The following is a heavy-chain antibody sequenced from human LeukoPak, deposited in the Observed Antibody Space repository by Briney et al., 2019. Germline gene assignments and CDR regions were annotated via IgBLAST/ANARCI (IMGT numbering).Heavy chain of an antibody. V-gene: IGHV3-7*01. J-gene: IGHJ4*02. CDR2: IKQDGSEK. CDR3: ARGRECSGTGCYLPGIY. Sequence: GGSLRLSCTASGFTFGFTFRSFWMSWVRQAPGKGLEWVANIKQDGSEKYHVDSVKGRFTISRDNAKNSLYLQMDSLRVEDTAVYYCARGRECSGTGCYLPGIYWGQGILVTVSS. D-gene: IGHD2-2*01. CDR1: GFTFGFTFRSFW.